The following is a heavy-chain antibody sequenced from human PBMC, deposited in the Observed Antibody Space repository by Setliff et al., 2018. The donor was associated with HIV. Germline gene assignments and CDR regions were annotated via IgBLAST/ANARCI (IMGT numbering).Heavy chain of an antibody. Sequence: ASVKVSCKASGYTLTNYDINWVRQATGQGLEWMGWMNPSGATGYAQEFQGRVTMTRDTSTSTVYMELSSLRSDDTAVYYCARDLREGERYFDWLPDYWGQGTLVTVSS. D-gene: IGHD3-9*01. CDR1: GYTLTNYD. CDR3: ARDLREGERYFDWLPDY. J-gene: IGHJ4*02. V-gene: IGHV1-8*02. CDR2: MNPSGAT.